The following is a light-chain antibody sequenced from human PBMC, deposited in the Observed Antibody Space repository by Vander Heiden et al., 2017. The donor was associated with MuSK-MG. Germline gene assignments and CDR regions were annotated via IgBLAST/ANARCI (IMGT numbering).Light chain of an antibody. CDR1: QSVTTT. J-gene: IGKJ5*01. CDR3: QQYKNCPIT. CDR2: DAS. V-gene: IGKV3-15*01. Sequence: DIVIPQSPATLSVFQGESATFSCRASQSVTTTLAWYQQKPGQAPRLLIYDASTRATGFPARFSGSGSGTQFSLTINSLQSEDFAVYYCQQYKNCPITFGQGTQVEI.